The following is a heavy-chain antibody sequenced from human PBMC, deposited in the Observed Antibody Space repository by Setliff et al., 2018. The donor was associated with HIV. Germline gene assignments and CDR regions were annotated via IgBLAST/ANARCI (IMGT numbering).Heavy chain of an antibody. CDR2: ISTYNGNT. J-gene: IGHJ6*03. D-gene: IGHD6-13*01. V-gene: IGHV1-18*01. CDR3: ARGQSSSWSPTLGYYYYYMDV. CDR1: GYTFTSYD. Sequence: ASVKVSCKASGYTFTSYDINWVRQATGQGLEWMGWISTYNGNTAYAQKFQDRVTVTTDTSTSTAYMELRRLRSDDTAVYYCARGQSSSWSPTLGYYYYYMDVWGKGTTVTVSS.